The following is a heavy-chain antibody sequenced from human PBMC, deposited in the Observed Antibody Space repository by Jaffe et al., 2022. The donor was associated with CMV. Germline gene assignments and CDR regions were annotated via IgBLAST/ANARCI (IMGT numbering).Heavy chain of an antibody. CDR3: ARGREDYGDYGHYYYYYMDV. D-gene: IGHD4-17*01. CDR2: ISAYNGNT. J-gene: IGHJ6*03. V-gene: IGHV1-18*04. Sequence: QVQLVQSGAEVKKPGASVKVSCKASGYTFTSYGISWVRQAPGQGLEWMGWISAYNGNTNYAQKLQGRVTMTTDTSTSTAYMELRSLRSDDTAVYYCARGREDYGDYGHYYYYYMDVWGKGTTVTVSS. CDR1: GYTFTSYG.